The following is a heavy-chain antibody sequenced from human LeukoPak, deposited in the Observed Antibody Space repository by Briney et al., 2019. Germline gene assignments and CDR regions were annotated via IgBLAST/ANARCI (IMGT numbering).Heavy chain of an antibody. J-gene: IGHJ3*02. CDR2: ISYDGSNK. CDR1: GFTFSSYG. D-gene: IGHD7-27*01. V-gene: IGHV3-30*18. CDR3: AKGTDTAWGAFDI. Sequence: AGGSLRLSCAASGFTFSSYGMHWVRQAPVKGLEWVAVISYDGSNKYYADSVKGRFTISRDNSKNTLYLQMNSLRAEDTAVYYCAKGTDTAWGAFDIWGQGTMVTVSS.